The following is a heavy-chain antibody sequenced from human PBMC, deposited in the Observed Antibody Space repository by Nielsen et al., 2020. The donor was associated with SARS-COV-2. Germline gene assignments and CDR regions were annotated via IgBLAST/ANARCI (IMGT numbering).Heavy chain of an antibody. CDR2: ISSSSTYI. CDR1: GFTFSDYT. V-gene: IGHV3-21*01. D-gene: IGHD3-22*01. CDR3: ARAEAYYDSSGYPYYFDY. Sequence: GGSLRLSCAASGFTFSDYTLNWVRRAPGKGLEWVSSISSSSTYIYYADSVKGRFTISRDNSKNTLYLQMNSLRAEDTAVYYCARAEAYYDSSGYPYYFDYWGQGTLVTVSS. J-gene: IGHJ4*02.